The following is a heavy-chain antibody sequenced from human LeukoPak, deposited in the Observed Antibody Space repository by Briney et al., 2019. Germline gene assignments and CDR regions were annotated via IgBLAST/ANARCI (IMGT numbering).Heavy chain of an antibody. CDR1: GFTFSSYA. V-gene: IGHV3-23*01. J-gene: IGHJ4*02. Sequence: GGSLRLSCAASGFTFSSYAMSWVRQAPGKGLEWVSAISGSGGSTYYADSVKGRFTISRDNSKNTLYLQMNSLRAEDTAVYYCAKDQYFDWLLPLDYWGQGTLVTVSS. CDR2: ISGSGGST. D-gene: IGHD3-9*01. CDR3: AKDQYFDWLLPLDY.